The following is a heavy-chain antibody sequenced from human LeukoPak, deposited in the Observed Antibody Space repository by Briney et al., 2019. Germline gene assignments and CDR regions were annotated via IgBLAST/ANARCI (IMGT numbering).Heavy chain of an antibody. V-gene: IGHV3-23*01. CDR1: GFTFRIYG. Sequence: GGSLRLSCAACGFTFRIYGMSWVRQAPGKGLEWVSAISGSGANTYYADSVKGRFTISRDSSKNTLFLHMNTLRAEDTAIYYCAKDRTVGASYWYFDLWGRGTLVTVSS. D-gene: IGHD1-26*01. J-gene: IGHJ2*01. CDR3: AKDRTVGASYWYFDL. CDR2: ISGSGANT.